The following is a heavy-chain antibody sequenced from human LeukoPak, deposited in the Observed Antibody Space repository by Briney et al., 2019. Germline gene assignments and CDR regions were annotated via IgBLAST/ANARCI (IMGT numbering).Heavy chain of an antibody. CDR3: ARRTMVREKYYYYYYGMDV. Sequence: PGGSLRLSCAASGFTFSSYGMHWVRQAPGKGLEWVAVIWYDGSNKYYADSVKGRFTISRDNAKNSLYLQMNSLRAEDTAVYYCARRTMVREKYYYYYYGMDVWGQGTTVTVSS. J-gene: IGHJ6*02. CDR1: GFTFSSYG. D-gene: IGHD3-10*01. V-gene: IGHV3-33*01. CDR2: IWYDGSNK.